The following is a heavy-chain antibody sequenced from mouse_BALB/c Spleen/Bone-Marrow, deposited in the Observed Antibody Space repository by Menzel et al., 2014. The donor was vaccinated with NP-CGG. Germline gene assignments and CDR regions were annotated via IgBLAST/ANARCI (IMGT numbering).Heavy chain of an antibody. CDR3: SRSTFAHVMDS. J-gene: IGHJ4*01. Sequence: VQLQQSGAELARPGDSVKMSCKASGYTFTSYTMHWVKQRPGQGLEWIGYITPNSDHTNYNQKFKDRATLTADKSSSTAYMQLSSLTSEDSAIYYCSRSTFAHVMDSWGQGTSVTVSS. CDR2: ITPNSDHT. CDR1: GYTFTSYT. V-gene: IGHV1-4*01. D-gene: IGHD4-1*02.